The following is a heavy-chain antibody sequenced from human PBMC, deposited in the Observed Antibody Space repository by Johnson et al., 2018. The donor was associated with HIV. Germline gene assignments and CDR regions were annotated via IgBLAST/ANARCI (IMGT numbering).Heavy chain of an antibody. D-gene: IGHD3-22*01. CDR2: ISYDGSNK. CDR1: GFTFSSYA. CDR3: ARAREVYYLDAFDI. J-gene: IGHJ3*02. V-gene: IGHV3-30*04. Sequence: QVQLVESGGGVVQPGRSLRLSCAASGFTFSSYAMHWVRQATGKGLEWVAVISYDGSNKYYADSVKGRFTISRDNAKNSLYLQMNSLRAEDTAVYYCARAREVYYLDAFDIWGQGTMVTVSS.